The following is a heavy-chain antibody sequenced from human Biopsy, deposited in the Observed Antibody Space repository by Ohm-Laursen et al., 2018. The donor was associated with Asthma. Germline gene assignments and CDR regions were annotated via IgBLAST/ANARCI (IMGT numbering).Heavy chain of an antibody. J-gene: IGHJ4*02. CDR2: VYWTGST. CDR1: GDSISSFY. CDR3: VRAVRNEQWLAPFDY. Sequence: TLSLTCSVYGDSISSFYWSWIRQSPEKGLEWMGYVYWTGSTNYNPSLKSRITMPVDTSKNRMFLELTSVTAADTAIYYCVRAVRNEQWLAPFDYWGQGKPVTVSS. D-gene: IGHD6-19*01. V-gene: IGHV4-59*01.